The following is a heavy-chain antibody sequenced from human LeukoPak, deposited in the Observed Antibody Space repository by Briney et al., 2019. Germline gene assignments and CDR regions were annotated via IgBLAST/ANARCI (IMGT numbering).Heavy chain of an antibody. V-gene: IGHV4-34*01. Sequence: SETLSLTCAVYGGSFSGYYWSWIRQPPGKGLEWIGETNHSGSTNYNPSLKSRVTISVDTSKNQFSLKLSSVTAADTAVYYCARGGGYSNSLVYYYYYGMDVWGQGTTVTVSS. J-gene: IGHJ6*02. CDR3: ARGGGYSNSLVYYYYYGMDV. CDR1: GGSFSGYY. CDR2: TNHSGST. D-gene: IGHD4-11*01.